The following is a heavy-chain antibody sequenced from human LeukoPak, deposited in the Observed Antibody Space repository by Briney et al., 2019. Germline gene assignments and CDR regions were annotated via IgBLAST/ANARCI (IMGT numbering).Heavy chain of an antibody. J-gene: IGHJ4*02. D-gene: IGHD2-21*01. V-gene: IGHV3-21*01. Sequence: PGGSLRLSCAASGFTFSSYAVSWVRQAPGKGLEWVSSISGPSDYTYYTDSVKGRFTISRDNARNSLYLQMNSLRADDTAIYYCARDSGGDDYFDFWGQGTLVTVSS. CDR1: GFTFSSYA. CDR3: ARDSGGDDYFDF. CDR2: ISGPSDYT.